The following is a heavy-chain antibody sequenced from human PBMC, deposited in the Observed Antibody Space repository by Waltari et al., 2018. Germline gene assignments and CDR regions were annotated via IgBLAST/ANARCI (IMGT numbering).Heavy chain of an antibody. V-gene: IGHV3-33*01. CDR3: ARETGSSSEAY. D-gene: IGHD6-6*01. Sequence: QVQLVESGGGVVQPGRSLRLSCAASGFTFTRYGTHWVRQAPGKGREWVAVIWYDGSNKYYADSVKGRFTISRDNSKNTLYLQMNSLRAEDTAVYYCARETGSSSEAYWGQGTLVTVSS. J-gene: IGHJ4*02. CDR1: GFTFTRYG. CDR2: IWYDGSNK.